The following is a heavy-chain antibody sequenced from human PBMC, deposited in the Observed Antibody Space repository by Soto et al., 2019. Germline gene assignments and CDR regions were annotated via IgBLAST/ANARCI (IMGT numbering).Heavy chain of an antibody. CDR3: EKAPLRQLVPYFDY. CDR2: ISWNSGSI. V-gene: IGHV3-9*01. J-gene: IGHJ4*02. Sequence: EVQLVESGGGLVQPGRSLRLSCAASGFTFDDYAMHWVRQAPGKGLEWVSGISWNSGSIGYADSVKGRFTISRDNAKNSLYLQMNSLRAEDTALYYCEKAPLRQLVPYFDYWGQGTLVTVSS. D-gene: IGHD6-6*01. CDR1: GFTFDDYA.